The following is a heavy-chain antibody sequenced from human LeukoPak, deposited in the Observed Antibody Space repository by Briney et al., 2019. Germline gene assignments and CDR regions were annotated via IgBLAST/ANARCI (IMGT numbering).Heavy chain of an antibody. J-gene: IGHJ4*02. CDR1: GFTFSSYA. D-gene: IGHD2-21*02. CDR3: AKPGGTMTTIPSSEGVFDY. Sequence: GGSLRLSCAASGFTFSSYAMSWDRQAPGNGLEWVSAISGSGGSTYYADSVKGRFTISRDNSKNTLYLQMNSLRAEDTAVYYCAKPGGTMTTIPSSEGVFDYWGQGTLVTVSS. CDR2: ISGSGGST. V-gene: IGHV3-23*01.